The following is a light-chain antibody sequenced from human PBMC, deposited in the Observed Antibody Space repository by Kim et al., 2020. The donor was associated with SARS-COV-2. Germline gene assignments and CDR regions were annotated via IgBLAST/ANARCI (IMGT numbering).Light chain of an antibody. V-gene: IGKV3-15*01. J-gene: IGKJ1*01. Sequence: SPRERATLSCRASQSVSSNLAWYQQKPGQAPRLLIYGASTRATGIPARFSGSGSGTEFTLTISSLQSEDFAVYYCQQYNNWPGGTFGQGTKVDIK. CDR1: QSVSSN. CDR3: QQYNNWPGGT. CDR2: GAS.